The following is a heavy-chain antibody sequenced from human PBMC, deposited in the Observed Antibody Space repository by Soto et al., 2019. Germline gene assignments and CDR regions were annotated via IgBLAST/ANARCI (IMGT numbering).Heavy chain of an antibody. CDR3: TRDRGYQTFDY. J-gene: IGHJ4*02. Sequence: GGSLRLSCVASGFTFDYYWMTWVRQTPGKELERVANIRVDGSEKYYMDSVKGRFNIYRDNAKNSVYLQMNFLKVEDTAVYYCTRDRGYQTFDYWGQGTVVTV. V-gene: IGHV3-7*03. D-gene: IGHD3-10*01. CDR2: IRVDGSEK. CDR1: GFTFDYYW.